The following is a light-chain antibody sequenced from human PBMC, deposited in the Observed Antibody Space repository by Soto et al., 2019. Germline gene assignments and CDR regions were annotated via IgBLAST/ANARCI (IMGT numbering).Light chain of an antibody. CDR2: GAS. J-gene: IGKJ1*01. V-gene: IGKV1-5*03. CDR3: QQYSRLWS. CDR1: ESISTW. Sequence: GDRVTITCRASESISTWLAWYQQKPGKAPKLLIYGASSLESGVPPRFSGDGSGTEFTLTISSLQRDDFGIYYCQQYSRLWSFGHGTKVDIK.